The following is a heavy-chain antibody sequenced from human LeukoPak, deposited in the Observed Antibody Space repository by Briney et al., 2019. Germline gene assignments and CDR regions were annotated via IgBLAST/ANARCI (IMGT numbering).Heavy chain of an antibody. CDR2: IYYSGST. V-gene: IGHV4-31*03. CDR3: ARGTLLWFGELLPLDY. Sequence: SQALSLTCTVSGGSISSGGYYWSWIRQHPGKGLEWIGYIYYSGSTYYNPSLKSRVTISVDTSKNQFSLKLSSVTAADTAVYYCARGTLLWFGELLPLDYWGQGTLVTVSS. D-gene: IGHD3-10*01. CDR1: GGSISSGGYY. J-gene: IGHJ4*02.